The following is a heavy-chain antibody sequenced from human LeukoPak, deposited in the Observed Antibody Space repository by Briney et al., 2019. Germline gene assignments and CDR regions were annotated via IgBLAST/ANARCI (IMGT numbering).Heavy chain of an antibody. V-gene: IGHV1-24*01. Sequence: ASVKVSCKVSGYTLTELSMHWVRQAPGKGLEWMGGFDPEDGETIYAQKFQGRVTMTEDTSTDTAYMELSSLRSEDTAVYYCATFPPNPTTVDYDYWGQGTLVTVSS. CDR2: FDPEDGET. D-gene: IGHD4-23*01. J-gene: IGHJ4*02. CDR3: ATFPPNPTTVDYDY. CDR1: GYTLTELS.